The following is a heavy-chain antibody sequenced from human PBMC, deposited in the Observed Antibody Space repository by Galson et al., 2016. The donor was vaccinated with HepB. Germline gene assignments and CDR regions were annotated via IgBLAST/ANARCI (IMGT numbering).Heavy chain of an antibody. D-gene: IGHD5-24*01. Sequence: SLRLSCAASGFNFPAFGFHWVRQPPGKGLEWVAVIWYDGNLKFYTDSVKGRFAISRDNSENTVHLQMNSLRDEDTAVYYCAREGKNHGYVDYWGQGTLVAVSS. CDR1: GFNFPAFG. CDR3: AREGKNHGYVDY. CDR2: IWYDGNLK. J-gene: IGHJ4*02. V-gene: IGHV3-33*01.